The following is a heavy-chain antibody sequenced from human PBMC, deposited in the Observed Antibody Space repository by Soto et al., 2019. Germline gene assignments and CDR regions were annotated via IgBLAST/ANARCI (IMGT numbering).Heavy chain of an antibody. J-gene: IGHJ6*02. CDR1: GFTFSSYW. D-gene: IGHD3-22*01. CDR3: ARFYYDSSGYLPSPYYYYYGMDV. CDR2: IKQDGSEK. Sequence: GSLRLSCAASGFTFSSYWMSWARQAPGNGLEWVANIKQDGSEKYYVDSVKGRFTISRDNAKNSLYLQMNSLRAEDTAVYYCARFYYDSSGYLPSPYYYYYGMDVWGQGT. V-gene: IGHV3-7*04.